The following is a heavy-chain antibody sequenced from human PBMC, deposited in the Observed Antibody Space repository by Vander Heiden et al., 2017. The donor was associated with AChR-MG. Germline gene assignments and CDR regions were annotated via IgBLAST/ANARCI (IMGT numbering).Heavy chain of an antibody. D-gene: IGHD3-10*01. CDR2: ISGYSGRA. CDR1: GFTFTGYG. V-gene: IGHV1-18*01. Sequence: QVQLVQSGAEVKKPGASMKVSCKACGFTFTGYGFSWVRQAPGQGLEWMGRISGYSGRANYVPKFKGRSTMTTDTSTSTAYMELGTLTPDDTEMYFCARDQVGFGDVVTSPYGMDVWGQGTTIIVSS. J-gene: IGHJ6*02. CDR3: ARDQVGFGDVVTSPYGMDV.